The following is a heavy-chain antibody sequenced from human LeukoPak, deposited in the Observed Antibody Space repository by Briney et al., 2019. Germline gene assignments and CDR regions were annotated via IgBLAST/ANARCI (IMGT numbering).Heavy chain of an antibody. D-gene: IGHD5-18*01. CDR1: GYTVTELS. CDR3: ARETGYAYGRAPLDY. CDR2: FDPEDGEI. J-gene: IGHJ4*02. Sequence: ASVKVSCKVSGYTVTELSMHWVRQSPGKGLEWMGGFDPEDGEIIYAQKFQGRVTITADKSTGTAYMELSSLRSDDTAVYYCARETGYAYGRAPLDYWGQGTLVTVSS. V-gene: IGHV1-24*01.